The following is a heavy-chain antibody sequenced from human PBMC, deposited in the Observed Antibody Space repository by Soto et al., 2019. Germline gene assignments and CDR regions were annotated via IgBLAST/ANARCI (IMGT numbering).Heavy chain of an antibody. Sequence: QVQLVQSGAEVKKPGASVKVSCKASGYIFTGYYMHWVRQAPGQGLEWMGWINPNSGDTNYAQKFQAWVTMTRDTSISTAYMELSRLKYDDTAVYYCARTDGGPDWYFDLWGRGTLVTVSS. D-gene: IGHD2-15*01. CDR3: ARTDGGPDWYFDL. J-gene: IGHJ2*01. V-gene: IGHV1-2*04. CDR1: GYIFTGYY. CDR2: INPNSGDT.